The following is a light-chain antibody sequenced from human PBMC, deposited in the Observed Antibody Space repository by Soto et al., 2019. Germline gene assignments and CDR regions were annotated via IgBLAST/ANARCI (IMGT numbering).Light chain of an antibody. Sequence: QSALTQPASVSGSPGQSITISCTGSISDVGSYNLVSWYQHHPGKVPKVIIYEATKRPSGVSSRFSGSKSPNAASLTISGLQAEDEADYYCCSYAGNSRTFGSGTKVPVL. CDR1: ISDVGSYNL. V-gene: IGLV2-23*01. J-gene: IGLJ1*01. CDR2: EAT. CDR3: CSYAGNSRT.